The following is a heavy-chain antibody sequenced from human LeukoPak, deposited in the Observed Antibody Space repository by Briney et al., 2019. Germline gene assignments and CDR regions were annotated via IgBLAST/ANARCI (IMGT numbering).Heavy chain of an antibody. D-gene: IGHD3-22*01. CDR3: ARTTLYYYDSSLNGLDY. V-gene: IGHV4-30-4*01. Sequence: SETLSLTCTVSGGSISSGDYYWSWIRQPPGTGLEWIGYIYYSGSTYYNPSLKSRVTISVDTSKNQFSLKLSPVTAADTAVYYCARTTLYYYDSSLNGLDYWGQGTLVTVSS. J-gene: IGHJ4*02. CDR2: IYYSGST. CDR1: GGSISSGDYY.